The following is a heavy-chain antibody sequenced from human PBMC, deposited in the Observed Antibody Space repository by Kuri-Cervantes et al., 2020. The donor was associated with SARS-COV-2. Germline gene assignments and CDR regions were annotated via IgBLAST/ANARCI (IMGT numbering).Heavy chain of an antibody. CDR3: ARIVTGDSSGYY. V-gene: IGHV3-53*01. Sequence: GGSLRLSCAASGFTVSGNYMSWVRQAPGKGLEWVSVIYSGGSTYYADSVQGRFTISRDNSNNTLYLPMNSLTAEDTAVYYCARIVTGDSSGYYWGQGSLVTVSS. CDR2: IYSGGST. J-gene: IGHJ4*02. D-gene: IGHD3-22*01. CDR1: GFTVSGNY.